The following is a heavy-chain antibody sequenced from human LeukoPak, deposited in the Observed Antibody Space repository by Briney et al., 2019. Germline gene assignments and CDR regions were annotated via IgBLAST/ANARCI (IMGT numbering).Heavy chain of an antibody. D-gene: IGHD2-2*01. CDR3: ARLSCSSNSCVHTFDI. J-gene: IGHJ3*02. Sequence: PSDTLSLTCTVSGGSISSSSYYEGWIRQPPGKGLEWIGRVYYSGITYYNPSLNSRVTISVDTSKNQFSLKLSSVTAADTAVYYCARLSCSSNSCVHTFDIWGQGTMVTVSS. CDR1: GGSISSSSYY. CDR2: VYYSGIT. V-gene: IGHV4-39*01.